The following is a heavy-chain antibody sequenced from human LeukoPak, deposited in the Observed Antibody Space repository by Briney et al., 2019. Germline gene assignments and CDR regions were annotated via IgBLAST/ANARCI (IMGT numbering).Heavy chain of an antibody. V-gene: IGHV4-39*01. D-gene: IGHD3-10*01. Sequence: SETLSLTCTVSGGSISSTTYYWGWIRQPPGKGLEWIGNFFYFGSTFYNPSLQSRVTISVDTSKNQFSLKLTSVTAADTAVYYCARVYYHGSGSNYFDYWGQGTLVTVSS. CDR2: FFYFGST. J-gene: IGHJ4*02. CDR1: GGSISSTTYY. CDR3: ARVYYHGSGSNYFDY.